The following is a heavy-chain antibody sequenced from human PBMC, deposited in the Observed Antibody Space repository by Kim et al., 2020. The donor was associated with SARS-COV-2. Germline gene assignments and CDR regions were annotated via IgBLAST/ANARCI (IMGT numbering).Heavy chain of an antibody. CDR2: ISYDGSNK. Sequence: GGSLRLSCAASGFTFSSYAMHWVRQAPGKGLEWVAVISYDGSNKYYADSVKGRFTISRDSSKNTLSLQMTGLRAEDTAVYYCARNFSAGPLYCRGGRCYNDYWGQGPLVTVSS. CDR1: GFTFSSYA. V-gene: IGHV3-30-3*01. J-gene: IGHJ4*02. CDR3: ARNFSAGPLYCRGGRCYNDY. D-gene: IGHD2-15*01.